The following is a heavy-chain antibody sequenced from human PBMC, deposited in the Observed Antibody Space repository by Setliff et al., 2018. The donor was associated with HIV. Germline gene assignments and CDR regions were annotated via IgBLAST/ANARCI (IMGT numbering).Heavy chain of an antibody. J-gene: IGHJ4*02. CDR3: ARAAAGNTGPFDL. V-gene: IGHV4-4*07. D-gene: IGHD4-17*01. CDR2: VSSRGDT. CDR1: DSGTYY. Sequence: SETLSLTCTVSDSGTYYWSWIRQPAGKGLEWIGRVSSRGDTNYNPSLKSRVTMSVDTSKNQFSLKLASVTASDTAVYYCARAAAGNTGPFDLWGQGSPVT.